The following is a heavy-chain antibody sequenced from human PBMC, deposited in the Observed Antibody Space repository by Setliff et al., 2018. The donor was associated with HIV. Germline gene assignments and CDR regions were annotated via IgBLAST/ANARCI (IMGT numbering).Heavy chain of an antibody. CDR1: GYSISSDYC. CDR2: MCHGGNNN. J-gene: IGHJ2*01. V-gene: IGHV4-38-2*02. CDR3: AREGGQGYSGSGSFYHRNFDL. D-gene: IGHD3-10*01. Sequence: PSETLSLTCGVSGYSISSDYCWGWIRQPPGKGLEWIGNMCHGGNNNYYNPSLKSRVTISVDTSNNQISLRLSSVTAADTALYYCAREGGQGYSGSGSFYHRNFDLWGRGTLVTVSS.